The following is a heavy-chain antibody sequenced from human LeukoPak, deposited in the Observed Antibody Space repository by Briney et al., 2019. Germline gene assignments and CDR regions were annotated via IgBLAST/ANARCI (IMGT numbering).Heavy chain of an antibody. CDR2: INHSGST. CDR3: ASLWPYQLSAFDI. V-gene: IGHV4-34*01. D-gene: IGHD2-2*01. J-gene: IGHJ3*02. Sequence: NPSEPLSLTCAVYGGSFSGYYWSWIRQPPGKGLEWIGGINHSGSTNYNPSLKSRVTISVDTSKNQFSLKLSSVTAADTAVYYCASLWPYQLSAFDIWGQGTMVTVSS. CDR1: GGSFSGYY.